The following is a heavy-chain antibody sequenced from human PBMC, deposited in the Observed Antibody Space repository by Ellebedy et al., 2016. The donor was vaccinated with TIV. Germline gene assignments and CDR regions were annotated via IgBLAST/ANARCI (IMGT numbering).Heavy chain of an antibody. D-gene: IGHD3-10*01. CDR3: ARGRSFN. V-gene: IGHV3-7*03. CDR2: IKQDGSEK. Sequence: GESLKISCAASGFTFSSNWMSWVRQTPGKGLEWVAYIKQDGSEKYYVDSVKGRSTISRDNAKNSLYLQMNSLRAEDTAVYYCARGRSFNWGQGTLVTVSS. CDR1: GFTFSSNW. J-gene: IGHJ4*02.